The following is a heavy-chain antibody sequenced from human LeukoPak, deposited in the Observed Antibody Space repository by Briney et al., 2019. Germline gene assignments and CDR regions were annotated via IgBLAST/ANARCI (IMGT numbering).Heavy chain of an antibody. CDR3: ARRALYGDYLIDY. V-gene: IGHV4-31*02. D-gene: IGHD4-17*01. J-gene: IGHJ4*02. CDR1: GFTFSSYA. Sequence: LRLSCAASGFTFSSYAMSWVRQHPGKGLEWIGYIYYSGSTYYNPSLKSRVTISVDTSKNQFSLKLSSVTAADTAVYYCARRALYGDYLIDYWGQGTLVTVSS. CDR2: IYYSGST.